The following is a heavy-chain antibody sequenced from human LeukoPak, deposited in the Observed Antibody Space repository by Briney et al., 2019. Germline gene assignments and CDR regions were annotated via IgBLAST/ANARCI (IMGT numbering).Heavy chain of an antibody. D-gene: IGHD3-22*01. J-gene: IGHJ6*03. CDR2: ISSSSSTI. V-gene: IGHV3-48*01. Sequence: GGSVRLSCAASGFTFSSYSMNWVRQAPGKGLEWVSYISSSSSTIYYADSVKGRFTISRDNAKNSLYLQMNSLRAEDTAVYYCARVDYDSSGYYGTGYYYYMDVWGKGTTVTVSS. CDR3: ARVDYDSSGYYGTGYYYYMDV. CDR1: GFTFSSYS.